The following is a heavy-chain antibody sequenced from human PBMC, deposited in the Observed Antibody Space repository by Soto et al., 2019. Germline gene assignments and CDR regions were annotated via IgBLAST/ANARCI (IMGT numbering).Heavy chain of an antibody. J-gene: IGHJ4*02. Sequence: QITLKESGPTVVKPTQTLTLTCTFSGFSLSTGGVGVGWVRQPPGKALEWLAVIYWDDDKRYSPSLKSRLTTTKDTSKNQVVLTMTNMDPVDTATYYCAHSITISGVVTPFDYWGQGTLVTVSS. CDR1: GFSLSTGGVG. D-gene: IGHD3-3*01. CDR3: AHSITISGVVTPFDY. CDR2: IYWDDDK. V-gene: IGHV2-5*02.